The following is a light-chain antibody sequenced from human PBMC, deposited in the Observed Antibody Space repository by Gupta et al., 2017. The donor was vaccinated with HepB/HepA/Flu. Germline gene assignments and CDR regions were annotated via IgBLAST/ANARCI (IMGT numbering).Light chain of an antibody. V-gene: IGLV3-19*01. CDR2: GKN. Sequence: SSELTQDPAVSVALGQTVRITCQGDSLRSYYASWYQQKPGQAPVLVIYGKNNRPSGIPDRVSGSSSGNTASLTITGAQAEDEADYYCNSRDSSGNRVYVVFGGGTKLTVL. J-gene: IGLJ2*01. CDR1: SLRSYY. CDR3: NSRDSSGNRVYVV.